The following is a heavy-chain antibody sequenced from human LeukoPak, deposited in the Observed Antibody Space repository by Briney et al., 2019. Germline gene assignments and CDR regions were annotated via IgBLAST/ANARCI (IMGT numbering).Heavy chain of an antibody. V-gene: IGHV3-11*01. CDR1: GFTFSDNF. CDR3: AKGPGESSNSARFDP. J-gene: IGHJ5*02. CDR2: ISSSGSTR. D-gene: IGHD3-10*01. Sequence: GGSLRLSCAASGFTFSDNFMSWIRQAPGKGLEWVSYISSSGSTRDYADSVKGRYTISRDNAKNSLYLQMNSLRAEDTAVYYCAKGPGESSNSARFDPWGQGTLVTVSS.